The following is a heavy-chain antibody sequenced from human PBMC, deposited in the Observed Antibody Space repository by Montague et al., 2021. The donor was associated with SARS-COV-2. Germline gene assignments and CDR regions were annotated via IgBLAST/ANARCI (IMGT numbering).Heavy chain of an antibody. CDR2: IYYSGST. CDR1: GGSISSSSYY. V-gene: IGHV4-39*07. J-gene: IGHJ4*02. Sequence: SETLSLTCTVSGGSISSSSYYWGWIRQPPGEGLEWIGSIYYSGSTYYNPSLKSRVTISVDTSKNQFSLKLSSVTAADTAVYYCARAPFMITFGGVITRLRGYYFDYWGQGTLVTVSS. D-gene: IGHD3-16*01. CDR3: ARAPFMITFGGVITRLRGYYFDY.